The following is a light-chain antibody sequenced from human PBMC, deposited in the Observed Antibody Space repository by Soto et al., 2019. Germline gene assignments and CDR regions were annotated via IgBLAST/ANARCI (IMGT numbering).Light chain of an antibody. V-gene: IGLV4-69*01. CDR3: QTWGTGIVV. J-gene: IGLJ2*01. Sequence: QPVLTQSPSASASLGASVKLTCTLSSGHSRYAIAWHQQQPEKGPRYLMKLNSDGSHNKGDGIPDRFSGSSSGAERYLTISRLQSEDEADYYCQTWGTGIVVFGGGTKVTVL. CDR2: LNSDGSH. CDR1: SGHSRYA.